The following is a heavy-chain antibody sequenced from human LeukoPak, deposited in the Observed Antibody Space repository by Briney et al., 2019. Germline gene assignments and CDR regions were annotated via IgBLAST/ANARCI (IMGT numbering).Heavy chain of an antibody. J-gene: IGHJ4*02. D-gene: IGHD4-17*01. CDR2: INPNSGGT. CDR3: ARDDVTTGGAIDY. Sequence: ASVKVSCKASGYTFTGYYMHWVRQAPGQGLEWMGWINPNSGGTNYAQKFQGRVTMTRDTSISAAYMELSRLRSDDTAVYYCARDDVTTGGAIDYWGQGTLVTVSS. CDR1: GYTFTGYY. V-gene: IGHV1-2*02.